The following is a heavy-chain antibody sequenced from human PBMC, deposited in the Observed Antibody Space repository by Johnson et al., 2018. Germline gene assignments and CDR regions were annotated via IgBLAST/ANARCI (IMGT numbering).Heavy chain of an antibody. V-gene: IGHV3-73*01. CDR2: IRSKANSYAT. D-gene: IGHD6-13*01. Sequence: VQLVESGGGLVQPGGSLKLSCAASGFTFSGSAMHWVRQASGKGLEWVGRIRSKANSYATAYAASGKGGFTIPRDDSKNTAYLQMNRLKTEDTAVYYCTRHAPSIAAAGTPVDVWGKGTTVTVSS. J-gene: IGHJ6*04. CDR3: TRHAPSIAAAGTPVDV. CDR1: GFTFSGSA.